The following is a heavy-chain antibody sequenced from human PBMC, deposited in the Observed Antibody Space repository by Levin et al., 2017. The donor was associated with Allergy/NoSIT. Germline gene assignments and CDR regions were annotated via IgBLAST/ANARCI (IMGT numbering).Heavy chain of an antibody. D-gene: IGHD5-12*01. CDR3: ARVPKSWDGGYLYYYGMDV. CDR1: GGTFSSYA. CDR2: IIPIFGTA. V-gene: IGHV1-69*13. Sequence: EASVKVSCKASGGTFSSYAISWVRQAPGQGLEWMGGIIPIFGTANYAQKFQGRVTITADESTSTAYMELSSLRSEDTAVYYCARVPKSWDGGYLYYYGMDVWGQGTTVTVSS. J-gene: IGHJ6*02.